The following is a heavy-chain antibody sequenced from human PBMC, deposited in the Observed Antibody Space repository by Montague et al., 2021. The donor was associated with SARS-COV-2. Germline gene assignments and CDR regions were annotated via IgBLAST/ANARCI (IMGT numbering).Heavy chain of an antibody. CDR2: INHSGST. J-gene: IGHJ6*02. V-gene: IGHV4-34*01. D-gene: IGHD3-3*02. CDR3: ARVRAISACMGKFFIGRNYYGMDV. CDR1: GGSFSGYY. Sequence: SETLSLTCAVYGGSFSGYYWSWIRQPPGKGLAWIGEINHSGSTNYNPSLKSRVTISVDTSKNQFSLNMSSVTAADTAVYYCARVRAISACMGKFFIGRNYYGMDVWGQGTTVTVSS.